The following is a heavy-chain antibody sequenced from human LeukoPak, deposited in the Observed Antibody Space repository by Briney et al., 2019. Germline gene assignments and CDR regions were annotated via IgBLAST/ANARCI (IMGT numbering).Heavy chain of an antibody. J-gene: IGHJ4*02. D-gene: IGHD3-3*01. CDR3: ARASQLRFLEWLFDY. V-gene: IGHV1-2*02. CDR1: GYTFTGYY. Sequence: GASVEVSCKASGYTFTGYYMHWVRQAPGQGLEWMGWINPNSGGTNYAQKFQGRVTMTRDTSISTAYVELSRLRSDDTAVYYCARASQLRFLEWLFDYWGQGTLVTVSS. CDR2: INPNSGGT.